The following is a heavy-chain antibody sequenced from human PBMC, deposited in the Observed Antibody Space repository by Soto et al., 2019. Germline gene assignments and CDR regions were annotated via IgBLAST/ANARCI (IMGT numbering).Heavy chain of an antibody. V-gene: IGHV4-39*01. D-gene: IGHD6-6*01. J-gene: IGHJ6*03. CDR2: IYYSGST. Sequence: SETLSLTCTVSGGSISSSSYYWGWIRQPPGKGLEWIGSIYYSGSTYYNPSLKSRVTISVDTSKNQFSLRLSSVTAADTAVYYCARRSSSGSHYYYYYYYMDVWGKGTTVTVSS. CDR3: ARRSSSGSHYYYYYYYMDV. CDR1: GGSISSSSYY.